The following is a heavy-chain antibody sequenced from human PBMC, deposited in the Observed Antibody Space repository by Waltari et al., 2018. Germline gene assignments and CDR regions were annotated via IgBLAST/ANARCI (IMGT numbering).Heavy chain of an antibody. V-gene: IGHV3-66*01. CDR3: ATDWNADYIFDR. J-gene: IGHJ4*02. CDR2: IYNGGT. D-gene: IGHD3-3*02. Sequence: EVQLVASGGGLVQPGGSLRLSCAASGLSVTTNYMNWVRQTPMKGLEWVQVIYNGGTYYADSVKGRVTISGDTSKNTVYLQMNSLRAGDTAVYYCATDWNADYIFDRWGQGTLVTISS. CDR1: GLSVTTNY.